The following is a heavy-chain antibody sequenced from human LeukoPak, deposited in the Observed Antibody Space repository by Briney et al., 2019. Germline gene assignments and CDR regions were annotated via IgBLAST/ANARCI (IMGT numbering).Heavy chain of an antibody. V-gene: IGHV7-4-1*02. Sequence: ASVKVSCKASGYTFTSYAMNWVRQAPGQGLEWMGWINTNTGNPTYAQGFTGRFVFSLDTSVSTAYLQISSLKAEDTAVYYCAREADSSGWYYFDYWGQGTLVTVSS. CDR1: GYTFTSYA. D-gene: IGHD6-19*01. J-gene: IGHJ4*02. CDR2: INTNTGNP. CDR3: AREADSSGWYYFDY.